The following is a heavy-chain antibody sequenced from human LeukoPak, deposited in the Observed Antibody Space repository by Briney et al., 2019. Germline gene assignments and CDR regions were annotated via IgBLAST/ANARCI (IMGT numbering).Heavy chain of an antibody. J-gene: IGHJ4*02. CDR1: GYSFTTSW. D-gene: IGHD2-2*01. CDR3: ARLGQPDYFDY. V-gene: IGHV5-51*01. CDR2: IYPSDSDT. Sequence: GESLKISCKGSGYSFTTSWIGWVRQMPGKGLEWMGIIYPSDSDTRYSPSFQGQVTISVDKSISTAYLQWSSLKASDTAMYYCARLGQPDYFDYWGQGTLVTVSS.